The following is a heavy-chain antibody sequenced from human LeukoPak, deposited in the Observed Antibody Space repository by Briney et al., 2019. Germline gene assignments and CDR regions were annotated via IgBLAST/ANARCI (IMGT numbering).Heavy chain of an antibody. D-gene: IGHD6-13*01. CDR2: LYSSGTT. CDR1: GASISRYY. V-gene: IGHV4-4*07. Sequence: SETLSLTCTVSGASISRYYWSWIRQPAGKGLEWIARLYSSGTTNYKPSLKSRMTMSIDTSKSQIFLNLNSVTAADTAMYYCARNGAYSLDSWGQGTLVTVSS. J-gene: IGHJ4*02. CDR3: ARNGAYSLDS.